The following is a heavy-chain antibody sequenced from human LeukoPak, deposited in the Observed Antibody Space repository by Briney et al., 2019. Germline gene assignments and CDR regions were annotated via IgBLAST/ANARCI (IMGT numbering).Heavy chain of an antibody. V-gene: IGHV4-39*02. CDR1: GGSLSSSSYY. CDR2: IYYSGST. D-gene: IGHD3-9*01. CDR3: AREPIRYFDWSPFDY. Sequence: SETPSLTCTVSGGSLSSSSYYGGWIRQPPGKGLEWIGSIYYSGSTYYNPSLKGRVTISVDTSKNQFSLKLSSVTAADTAVYYRAREPIRYFDWSPFDYWGQGTLVTVSS. J-gene: IGHJ4*02.